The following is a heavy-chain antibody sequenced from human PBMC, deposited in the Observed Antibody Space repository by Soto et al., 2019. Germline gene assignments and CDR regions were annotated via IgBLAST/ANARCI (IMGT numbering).Heavy chain of an antibody. Sequence: SVKVSCKASGGTFSSYAISWVRQAPGQGLEWMGGIIPIFGTANYAQKFQGRVTITADESTSTAYMELSSLRSEDTAVYYCARVIGIAVAGTFNYYGTDVWGQGTTVTVSS. J-gene: IGHJ6*02. CDR1: GGTFSSYA. D-gene: IGHD6-19*01. CDR2: IIPIFGTA. V-gene: IGHV1-69*13. CDR3: ARVIGIAVAGTFNYYGTDV.